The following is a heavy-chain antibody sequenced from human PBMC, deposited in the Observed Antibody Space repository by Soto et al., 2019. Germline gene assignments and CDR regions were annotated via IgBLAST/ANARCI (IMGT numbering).Heavy chain of an antibody. CDR3: ARGPYGDPAPRLDP. Sequence: QVQLQESGPGLVKPSQTLSLTCTVSGASISGDGYSWSWIRQQPGKGLQWIGYIYYSGSTYYTPSLKGRLTTAADMSKNQVSLELTSVTAADTAIYYCARGPYGDPAPRLDPWGQGALVTVSS. V-gene: IGHV4-31*03. CDR2: IYYSGST. J-gene: IGHJ5*02. D-gene: IGHD4-17*01. CDR1: GASISGDGYS.